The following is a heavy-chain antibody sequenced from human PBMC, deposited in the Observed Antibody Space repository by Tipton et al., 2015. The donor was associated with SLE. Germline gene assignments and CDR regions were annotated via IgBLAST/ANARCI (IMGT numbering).Heavy chain of an antibody. CDR3: ARGAAAADTGAFDS. Sequence: TLSLTCTVSGGSISIFYWSWIRQPPGKGLEWIGYIFNSGSTNYNPSLKSRVTISVDTSKNQFSLKLSSVTPADTAVYYCARGAAAADTGAFDSWGQGTMVTVSS. V-gene: IGHV4-59*01. CDR2: IFNSGST. CDR1: GGSISIFY. J-gene: IGHJ3*02. D-gene: IGHD6-13*01.